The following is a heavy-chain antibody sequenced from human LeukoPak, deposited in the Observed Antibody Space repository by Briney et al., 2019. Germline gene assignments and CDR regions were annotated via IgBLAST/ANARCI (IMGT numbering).Heavy chain of an antibody. CDR3: ARVQRKWLVQGAFDI. V-gene: IGHV4-59*01. D-gene: IGHD6-19*01. CDR1: GGSISSYY. Sequence: SETLSLTCTVSGGSISSYYWSWIRQPPGKGLEWIGYIYYSGSTNYNPSLKSRVTISVDTSKNQFSLKLSSVTAADTAVYYCARVQRKWLVQGAFDIWGQGTMVTVSS. CDR2: IYYSGST. J-gene: IGHJ3*02.